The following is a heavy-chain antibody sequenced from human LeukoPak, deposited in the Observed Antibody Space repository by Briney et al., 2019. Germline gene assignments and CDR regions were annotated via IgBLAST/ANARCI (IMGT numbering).Heavy chain of an antibody. Sequence: SGPTLVNPTQTLTLTCTFSGFSLNTRGVGVGWIRQPPGRALEWLSHIYWDDDRRYSPSLKSRLTITKDTSKHQVVLTMTNMDPVDTATYFCAHRKNYYDSSVFDNWGQGTLVTVSS. D-gene: IGHD3-22*01. J-gene: IGHJ4*02. CDR3: AHRKNYYDSSVFDN. CDR1: GFSLNTRGVG. CDR2: IYWDDDR. V-gene: IGHV2-5*02.